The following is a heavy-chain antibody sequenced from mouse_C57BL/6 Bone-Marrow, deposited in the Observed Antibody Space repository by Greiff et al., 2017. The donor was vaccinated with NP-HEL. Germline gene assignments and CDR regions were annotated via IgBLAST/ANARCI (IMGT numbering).Heavy chain of an antibody. CDR2: IDPSDSYT. CDR3: AREDYYGSSPWFAY. V-gene: IGHV1-50*01. D-gene: IGHD1-1*01. CDR1: GYTFTSYW. Sequence: VQLQQPGAELVKPGASVKLSCKASGYTFTSYWMQWVKQRPGQGLEWIGEIDPSDSYTNYNQKFKGKATLTVDTSSSTAYMQLSSLTSEDSAVYYCAREDYYGSSPWFAYWGQGTLVTVSA. J-gene: IGHJ3*01.